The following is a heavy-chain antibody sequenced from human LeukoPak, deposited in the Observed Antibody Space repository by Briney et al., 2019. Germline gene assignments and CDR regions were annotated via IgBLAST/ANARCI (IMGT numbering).Heavy chain of an antibody. CDR1: GYTFTGYY. J-gene: IGHJ6*02. Sequence: ASVKVSRKASGYTFTGYYMHWVRQAPGQGLEWMGWINPNSGGTNYAQKFQGRVTMTRDTSISTAYMELSRLRSDDTAVYYCARVRVARGYYYGMDVWGQGTTVTVSS. CDR2: INPNSGGT. D-gene: IGHD5-12*01. CDR3: ARVRVARGYYYGMDV. V-gene: IGHV1-2*02.